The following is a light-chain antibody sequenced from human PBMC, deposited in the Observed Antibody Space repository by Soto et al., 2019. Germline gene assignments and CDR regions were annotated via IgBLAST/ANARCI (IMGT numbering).Light chain of an antibody. J-gene: IGKJ4*02. CDR1: QSVGST. Sequence: EILMTQSPATLSVSPGERVILSCRASQSVGSTLAWSKQKPGQAPRLLIRGASPRATGVPARFSGSGSGPEFTLAVGSLQSEDFAVYDCQQYSTSLTVRGGT. CDR3: QQYSTSLT. V-gene: IGKV3-15*01. CDR2: GAS.